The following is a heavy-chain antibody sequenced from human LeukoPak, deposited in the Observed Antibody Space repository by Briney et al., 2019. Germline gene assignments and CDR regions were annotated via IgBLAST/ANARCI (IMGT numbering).Heavy chain of an antibody. J-gene: IGHJ4*02. V-gene: IGHV1-2*02. CDR3: AKPNYDILTGYDGGGYYFDY. D-gene: IGHD3-9*01. CDR2: INPNSGGT. Sequence: ASVKVSCKASGYTFTGYYMHWVRQAPGQGLEWMGWINPNSGGTNYAQKFQGRVTMTRDTSISTAYMELSRLRSDDTAVYYCAKPNYDILTGYDGGGYYFDYWGQGTLVTVSS. CDR1: GYTFTGYY.